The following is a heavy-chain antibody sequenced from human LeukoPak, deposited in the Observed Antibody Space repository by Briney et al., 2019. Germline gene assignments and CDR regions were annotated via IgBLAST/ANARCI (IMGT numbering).Heavy chain of an antibody. CDR3: ARAARDGYNSD. V-gene: IGHV4-59*01. D-gene: IGHD5-24*01. CDR1: GGSISSYY. J-gene: IGHJ4*02. Sequence: PSETLSLTCTVSGGSISSYYWSWIRQPPGKGLEWIGYIYYSGSTNYNPSLKSRVTISVDTSKNQFSLKLSSVTAADTAVYYCARAARDGYNSDWGQGTLVTVSS. CDR2: IYYSGST.